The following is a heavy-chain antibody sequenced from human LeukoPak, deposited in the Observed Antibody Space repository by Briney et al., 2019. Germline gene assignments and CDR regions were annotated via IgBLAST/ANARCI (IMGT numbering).Heavy chain of an antibody. CDR1: GFTFRSYW. Sequence: GGSLRLSCAASGFTFRSYWMHWVRQAPGKGLEWVSVIYSGGSTYYADSVKGRFTISRDNSKNTLYLQMNSLRAEDTAVYYCAKISYDFWSGYYGDFDYWGQGTLVTVSS. J-gene: IGHJ4*02. V-gene: IGHV3-53*01. CDR2: IYSGGST. D-gene: IGHD3-3*01. CDR3: AKISYDFWSGYYGDFDY.